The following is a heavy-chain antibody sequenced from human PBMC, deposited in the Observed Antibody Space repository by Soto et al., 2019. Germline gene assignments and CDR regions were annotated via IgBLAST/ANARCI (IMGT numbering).Heavy chain of an antibody. CDR2: INHSGST. J-gene: IGHJ6*02. V-gene: IGHV4-34*01. D-gene: IGHD4-17*01. CDR1: GGSFSGYY. CDR3: ARGGVRMTTVTYYYYYYGMDV. Sequence: PSETLSLTCAVYGGSFSGYYWSWIRQPPGKGLEWIGEINHSGSTNYNPSLKSRVTISVDTSKNQFSLKLGSVTAADTAVYYCARGGVRMTTVTYYYYYYGMDVWGQGTTVTVSS.